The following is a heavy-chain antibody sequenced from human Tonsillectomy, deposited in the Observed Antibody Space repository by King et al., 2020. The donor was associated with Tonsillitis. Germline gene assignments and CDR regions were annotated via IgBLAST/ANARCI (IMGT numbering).Heavy chain of an antibody. Sequence: VQLVESGGGLVKPGGSLRLSCAASGFTFSRYSMNWVRQAPGKGLEWVSFISSSSSYIYYADSVKGRFTISRDNAKNSLCLQMKSLKAEDTAVYYCARSLLGVEIRVGGMDVWGQGPTVTVSS. J-gene: IGHJ6*02. CDR1: GFTFSRYS. CDR2: ISSSSSYI. D-gene: IGHD5-24*01. CDR3: ARSLLGVEIRVGGMDV. V-gene: IGHV3-21*01.